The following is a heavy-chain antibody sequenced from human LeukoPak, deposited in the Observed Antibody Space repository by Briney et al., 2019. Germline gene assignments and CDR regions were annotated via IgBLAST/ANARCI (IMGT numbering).Heavy chain of an antibody. V-gene: IGHV3-64*01. D-gene: IGHD5-18*01. J-gene: IGHJ6*02. Sequence: GESLSLSCAISVFTFSIYAMHCVRHAPEKGLEYVLAIFSYGCHTFYANSVEGRFTLSRDKSKNTMYRQRGSLRAEDMGVYYCARDQGYSRDGYYYAMDVWGQGPTVTVSS. CDR1: VFTFSIYA. CDR3: ARDQGYSRDGYYYAMDV. CDR2: IFSYGCHT.